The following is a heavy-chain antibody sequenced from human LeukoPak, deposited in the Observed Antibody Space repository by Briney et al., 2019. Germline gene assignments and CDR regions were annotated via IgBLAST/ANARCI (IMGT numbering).Heavy chain of an antibody. CDR1: GFTFSSYA. CDR3: ANPYDSSGYYCH. V-gene: IGHV3-23*01. CDR2: ISGSGGST. Sequence: GGSLRLSCAASGFTFSSYAMSWVRQAPGKGLEWVSAISGSGGSTYYADSVKGRFTISRDNSKNTPYLQMNSLRAEDTAVYYCANPYDSSGYYCHWGQGTLVTVSS. J-gene: IGHJ4*02. D-gene: IGHD3-22*01.